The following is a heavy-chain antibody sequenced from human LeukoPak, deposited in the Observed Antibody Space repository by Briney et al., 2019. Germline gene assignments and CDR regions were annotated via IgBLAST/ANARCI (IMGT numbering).Heavy chain of an antibody. V-gene: IGHV3-48*01. D-gene: IGHD3-3*01. CDR2: ISSSSSTI. J-gene: IGHJ3*02. CDR1: GFAFSSYS. Sequence: PGGSLRLSCAASGFAFSSYSMNWVRRAPGKALEWVSYISSSSSTIYYADSVKGRFTISRDNAKNSLYLQMNSLRAEDTAVYYCARPSAYESYYDFWSGYSSDAFDIWGQGAMVTVSS. CDR3: ARPSAYESYYDFWSGYSSDAFDI.